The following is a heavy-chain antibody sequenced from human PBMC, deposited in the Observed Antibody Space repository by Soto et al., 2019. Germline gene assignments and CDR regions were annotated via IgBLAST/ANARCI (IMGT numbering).Heavy chain of an antibody. Sequence: ASVKVSCKASGYTFTGYYMHWVRQAPGQGLEWMGWINPNSGGTNYAQKFQGWVTMTRDTSISTAYMELSRLRSDDTAVYYCAREGGGIQLWLRKVDYYYYGMDVWGQGTTVTVSS. J-gene: IGHJ6*02. CDR3: AREGGGIQLWLRKVDYYYYGMDV. CDR1: GYTFTGYY. D-gene: IGHD5-18*01. CDR2: INPNSGGT. V-gene: IGHV1-2*04.